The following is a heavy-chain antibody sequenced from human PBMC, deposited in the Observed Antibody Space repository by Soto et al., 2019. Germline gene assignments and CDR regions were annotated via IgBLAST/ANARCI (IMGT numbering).Heavy chain of an antibody. J-gene: IGHJ5*02. Sequence: EVQLVETGGGLIQPGGSLRLSCAASGFTVSSNYMSWVRQAPGKGLEWVSVIYSGGSTYYADSVKGRFTISRDNSKNTLYLQMNSLRAEDTAVYYCARELQTYYYGSGTFYGPNWFDPWGQGTLVTVSS. CDR3: ARELQTYYYGSGTFYGPNWFDP. D-gene: IGHD3-10*01. CDR1: GFTVSSNY. V-gene: IGHV3-53*02. CDR2: IYSGGST.